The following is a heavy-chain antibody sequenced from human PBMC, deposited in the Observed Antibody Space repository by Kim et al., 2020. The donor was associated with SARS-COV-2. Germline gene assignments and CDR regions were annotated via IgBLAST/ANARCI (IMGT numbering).Heavy chain of an antibody. D-gene: IGHD1-26*01. CDR3: ARSRDILGDGAFDV. CDR1: GFTFSTYW. J-gene: IGHJ3*01. CDR2: INEDGSEK. V-gene: IGHV3-7*01. Sequence: GGSLRLSCAASGFTFSTYWMTWVRQAPGKGLEWVANINEDGSEKYYVDSVKGRFTISRDNAKNSLLFQMNSLRAEDTAIYYCARSRDILGDGAFDVWGQGTMVTVSS.